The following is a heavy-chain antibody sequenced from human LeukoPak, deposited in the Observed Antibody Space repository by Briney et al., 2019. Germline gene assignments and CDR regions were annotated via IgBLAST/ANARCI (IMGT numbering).Heavy chain of an antibody. D-gene: IGHD4-11*01. V-gene: IGHV4-34*01. J-gene: IGHJ4*02. CDR2: INHSGST. CDR3: ARKKGLQYYFDY. CDR1: GGPFSGYY. Sequence: KPSGTLSLTCAVYGGPFSGYYWSWIRQPPGKGLEWIGEINHSGSTNYNPSLKSRVTISVDTSKNQFSLKLSSVTAADTAVYYCARKKGLQYYFDYWGQGTLVTVSS.